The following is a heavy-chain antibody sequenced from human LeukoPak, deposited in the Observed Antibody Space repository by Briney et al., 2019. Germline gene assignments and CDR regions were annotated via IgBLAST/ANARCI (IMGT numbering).Heavy chain of an antibody. CDR3: ARAPSWNYNRYYYYYVDV. CDR2: MNPNSGNT. D-gene: IGHD1-7*01. Sequence: ASVKVSCKTSGYTFTNFDINWVRQASGHGLEWRGQMNPNSGNTGYAQKLQGRVTITRNTSISTAYMELSSLRSEDTAVYYCARAPSWNYNRYYYYYVDVWGRGTTVTVSS. J-gene: IGHJ6*03. CDR1: GYTFTNFD. V-gene: IGHV1-8*03.